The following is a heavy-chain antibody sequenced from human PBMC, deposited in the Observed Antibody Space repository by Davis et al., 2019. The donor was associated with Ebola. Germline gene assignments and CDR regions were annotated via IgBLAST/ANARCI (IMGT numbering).Heavy chain of an antibody. D-gene: IGHD4-11*01. CDR2: ISAYNGNT. V-gene: IGHV1-18*01. CDR3: ARRGDDSDYDFEL. CDR1: GYTFSSYG. J-gene: IGHJ4*02. Sequence: ASVKVSCKAPGYTFSSYGISCVRQDPGQGLEWMGWISAYNGNTNYAQKLQGRVTMTTDTSTNTAYMELRSLNSDDTAIYYCARRGDDSDYDFELWGQGTLVTVSS.